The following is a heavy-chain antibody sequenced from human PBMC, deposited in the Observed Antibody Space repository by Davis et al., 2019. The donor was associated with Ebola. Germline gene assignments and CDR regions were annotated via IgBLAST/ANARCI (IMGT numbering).Heavy chain of an antibody. Sequence: ASVKVSCKASGYTFNIHHVTWVRQAPGQGLEWMGCINAYNGDTNYAQKFQGRVTMTTDTSASMAYMELRGLTSGDTAFYFCAREQLGPDYWGQGTLVTVSS. CDR3: AREQLGPDY. J-gene: IGHJ4*02. CDR2: INAYNGDT. D-gene: IGHD1-1*01. CDR1: GYTFNIHH. V-gene: IGHV1-18*04.